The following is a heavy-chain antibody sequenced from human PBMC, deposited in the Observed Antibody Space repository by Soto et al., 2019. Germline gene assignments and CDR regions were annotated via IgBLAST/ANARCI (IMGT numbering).Heavy chain of an antibody. CDR1: GGTFSDLA. V-gene: IGHV1-69*01. Sequence: QVHLVQSGAEVKKPGSSVKVSCKTSGGTFSDLAFSWVRQAPRQGLEWVGGIVPLFGTPDYAQKFQGRVTINADESSNTVYMELRSLRSDDTAVYYCASERVAEMATGGYFDNWGQGTLVTVSS. J-gene: IGHJ4*02. D-gene: IGHD5-12*01. CDR3: ASERVAEMATGGYFDN. CDR2: IVPLFGTP.